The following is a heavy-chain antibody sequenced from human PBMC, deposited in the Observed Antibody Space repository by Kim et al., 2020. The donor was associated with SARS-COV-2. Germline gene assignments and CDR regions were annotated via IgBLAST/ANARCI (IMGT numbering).Heavy chain of an antibody. J-gene: IGHJ4*02. Sequence: ASVKVSCKASGYTFTSYGISWVRQAPGQGLEWMGWISAYNGNTNYAQKLQGRVTMTTDTSTSTAYMELRSLRSDDTAVYYCARNDYGDYALGLHHFDYWGQGTLVTVSS. CDR1: GYTFTSYG. CDR2: ISAYNGNT. D-gene: IGHD4-17*01. V-gene: IGHV1-18*01. CDR3: ARNDYGDYALGLHHFDY.